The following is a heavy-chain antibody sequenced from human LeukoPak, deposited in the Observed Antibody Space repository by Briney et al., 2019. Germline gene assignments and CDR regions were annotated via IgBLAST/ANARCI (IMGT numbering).Heavy chain of an antibody. CDR3: ARVQLTYYYDNSGSLDY. CDR2: ISGYNGKT. V-gene: IGHV1-18*01. J-gene: IGHJ4*02. Sequence: GASVKVSCKASGYTFTSNGISWVRQAPGQGLEWMGWISGYNGKTNYAQKLQGRVTMTTDTSTSTAYMELRSLRSDDTAVYYCARVQLTYYYDNSGSLDYWGQGTLVTVSS. D-gene: IGHD3-22*01. CDR1: GYTFTSNG.